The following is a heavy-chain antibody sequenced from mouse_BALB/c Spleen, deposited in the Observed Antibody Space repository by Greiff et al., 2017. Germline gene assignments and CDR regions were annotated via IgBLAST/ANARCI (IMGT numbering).Heavy chain of an antibody. V-gene: IGHV1S41*01. CDR2: IAPGSGST. CDR1: GYTFTSYW. CDR3: AREGMITTIFDY. D-gene: IGHD2-4*01. Sequence: DLVKPGASVKLSCTASGYTFTSYWINWIKQRPGQGLEWIGRIAPGSGSTYYNEMFKGKATLTVDTSSSTAYIQLSSLSSEDSAVYFCAREGMITTIFDYWGQGTTLTVSS. J-gene: IGHJ2*01.